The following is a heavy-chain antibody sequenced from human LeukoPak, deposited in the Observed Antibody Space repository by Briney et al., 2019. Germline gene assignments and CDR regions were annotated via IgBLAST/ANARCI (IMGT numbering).Heavy chain of an antibody. CDR2: IYYSGST. J-gene: IGHJ4*02. Sequence: PSETLSLTCTVSGGSISSSSYYWGWIRQPPGKGLEWIGSIYYSGSTYYNPSLKSRVTISVDTSKNQFSLKLSSVTAADTAVYYCARGRYNQWLLPSPMAFDYWGRGTLVTVSS. CDR1: GGSISSSSYY. D-gene: IGHD3-22*01. V-gene: IGHV4-39*07. CDR3: ARGRYNQWLLPSPMAFDY.